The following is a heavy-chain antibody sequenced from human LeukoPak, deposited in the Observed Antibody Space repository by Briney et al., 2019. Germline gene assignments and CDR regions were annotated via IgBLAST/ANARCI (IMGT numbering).Heavy chain of an antibody. CDR1: GFTFSTYS. CDR2: ISNSGYT. J-gene: IGHJ4*02. Sequence: SGGSLRLSCAASGFTFSTYSMNWVRQAPGKGLEWVSAISNSGYTYYADSLKGRVTISRDNAKNSLYLQMNSLRAEDTAVYYCARDRTMTGDRGIDYWGQGTPDTVPS. D-gene: IGHD3-22*01. V-gene: IGHV3-21*01. CDR3: ARDRTMTGDRGIDY.